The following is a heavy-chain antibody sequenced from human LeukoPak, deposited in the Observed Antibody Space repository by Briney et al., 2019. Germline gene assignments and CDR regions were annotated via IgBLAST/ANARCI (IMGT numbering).Heavy chain of an antibody. CDR3: AREYPDNGDGWGY. V-gene: IGHV3-48*03. D-gene: IGHD1-1*01. Sequence: GGSLRLSCAASGFTFSNYEMNWVRQAPGKGLEWISYISGSGGIMFYADSVKGRFTISRDNAKNSVYLQMSSLKVEDTAAYYCAREYPDNGDGWGYWGQGTLVTVSS. J-gene: IGHJ4*02. CDR1: GFTFSNYE. CDR2: ISGSGGIM.